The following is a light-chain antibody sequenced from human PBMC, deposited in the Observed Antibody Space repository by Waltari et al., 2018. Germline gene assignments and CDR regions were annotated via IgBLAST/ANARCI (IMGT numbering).Light chain of an antibody. CDR1: RSNIGSNT. J-gene: IGLJ1*01. V-gene: IGLV1-44*01. CDR3: ASWDDSLNGHV. Sequence: QSVLTQPPSASGTPGQRVTTSCSGSRSNIGSNTVNWYQQLPGTAPNLLIYSNDLRPSGVPDRFSGSKSGTSASLAISGLQSEDEAYYYCASWDDSLNGHVFGTGTKVTVL. CDR2: SND.